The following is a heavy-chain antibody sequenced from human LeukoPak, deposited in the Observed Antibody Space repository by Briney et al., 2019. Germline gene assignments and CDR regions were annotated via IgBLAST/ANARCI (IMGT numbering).Heavy chain of an antibody. CDR1: GFTVSTNY. J-gene: IGHJ4*02. V-gene: IGHV3-53*01. D-gene: IGHD3-9*01. CDR2: IYSGGGT. Sequence: GGSLRLSCAASGFTVSTNYMSWVRQAPGKGLEWVSLIYSGGGTFYADSVKGRLTISRDNSKNTLYLQMNSLRAEDTAVYYCARNFAPDYWGQGTLVTVSS. CDR3: ARNFAPDY.